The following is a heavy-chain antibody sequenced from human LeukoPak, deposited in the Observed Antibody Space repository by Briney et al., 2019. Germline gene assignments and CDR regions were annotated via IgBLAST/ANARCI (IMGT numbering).Heavy chain of an antibody. D-gene: IGHD5-18*01. CDR1: GFTFSSNE. Sequence: GESLKISCAASGFTFSSNEMNWVRQAPGKGLQWISYISGSGTTIYYADSVKGRFTISRDNAKNSLYLQMNSLRAEDTAIYYCATNTPMGHYFDNWGQGTLVSVSS. J-gene: IGHJ4*02. V-gene: IGHV3-48*03. CDR3: ATNTPMGHYFDN. CDR2: ISGSGTTI.